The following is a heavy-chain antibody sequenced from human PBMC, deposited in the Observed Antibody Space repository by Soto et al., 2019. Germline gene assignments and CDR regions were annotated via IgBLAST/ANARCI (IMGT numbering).Heavy chain of an antibody. D-gene: IGHD1-1*01. CDR3: VRDGTKTLRDWFDP. Sequence: PSETLSLTYTVSGASISGFYWSWIRKSAGKGLEWIGRIYATGTTDYNPSLKSRVMMSVDTSKKQFSLKLRSVTAADTAVYYCVRDGTKTLRDWFDPWGQG. V-gene: IGHV4-4*07. CDR2: IYATGTT. CDR1: GASISGFY. J-gene: IGHJ5*02.